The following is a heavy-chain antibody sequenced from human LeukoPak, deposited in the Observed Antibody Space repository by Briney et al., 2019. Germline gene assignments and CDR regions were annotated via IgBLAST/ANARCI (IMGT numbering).Heavy chain of an antibody. V-gene: IGHV1-8*01. J-gene: IGHJ5*02. D-gene: IGHD4-23*01. CDR1: GHTFTSYD. CDR3: ARGGGSSGWFDP. CDR2: MNPNSGNT. Sequence: ASVKVSCKASGHTFTSYDINWVRQATGQGLEWMGWMNPNSGNTGYAQKFQGRVTMTRNTSISTAYMELSSLRSEDTAVYYCARGGGSSGWFDPWGQGTLVTVSS.